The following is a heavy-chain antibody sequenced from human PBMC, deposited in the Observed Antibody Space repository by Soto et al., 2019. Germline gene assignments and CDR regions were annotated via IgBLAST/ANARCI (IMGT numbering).Heavy chain of an antibody. V-gene: IGHV4-4*02. CDR2: IYHSGST. CDR1: GGSISSSNW. Sequence: SETLSLTCAVSGGSISSSNWWSWVRQPPGKGLEWIGEIYHSGSTNYNPSLKSRVTISVDKSKNQFSLKLSSVTAADTAVYYCARVFRGSPFSGRYSPRWFDHWGQGTLVTVYS. D-gene: IGHD1-26*01. CDR3: ARVFRGSPFSGRYSPRWFDH. J-gene: IGHJ5*02.